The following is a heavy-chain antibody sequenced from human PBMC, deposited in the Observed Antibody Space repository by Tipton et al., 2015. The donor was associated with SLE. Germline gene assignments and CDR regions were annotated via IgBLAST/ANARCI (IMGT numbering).Heavy chain of an antibody. CDR3: ARDKNGDYYDY. D-gene: IGHD4-17*01. Sequence: TLSLTCAVSGYSISSGYYWGWIRQPPGKGLEWIGNIYHSGSTYYNPSLKSRVTISVDTSKNQFSLKLSSVTAADTAVYYCARDKNGDYYDYWGQGTLVTVSS. V-gene: IGHV4-38-2*02. J-gene: IGHJ4*02. CDR1: GYSISSGYY. CDR2: IYHSGST.